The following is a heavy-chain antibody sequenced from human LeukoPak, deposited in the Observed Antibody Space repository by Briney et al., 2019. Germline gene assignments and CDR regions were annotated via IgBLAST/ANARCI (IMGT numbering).Heavy chain of an antibody. CDR1: GFTFTVFG. CDR3: ARTYDFGRGPPGDAFDN. J-gene: IGHJ3*02. CDR2: IDARSGIT. Sequence: GGSLRLSCAASGFTFTVFGLNWVRQAPGKGPEWVSYIDARSGITYYADSVQGRFTISRDDARESVFLQMDGLRVDDTAVYYCARTYDFGRGPPGDAFDNWGPGTWVIVSA. V-gene: IGHV3-48*01. D-gene: IGHD3-3*01.